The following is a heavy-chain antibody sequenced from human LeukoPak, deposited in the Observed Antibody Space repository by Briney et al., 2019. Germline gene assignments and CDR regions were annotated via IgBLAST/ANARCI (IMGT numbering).Heavy chain of an antibody. CDR3: AKVLDYGDYGGFDF. CDR2: IRYDGSNK. Sequence: GGSLRLSCAVSGFTFSTYGMHWVRQAPGKGLEWVAFIRYDGSNKYYADSVKGRFTISRDNSKNTLYLQMNRLRGDDTAVYYCAKVLDYGDYGGFDFWGQGNLVTVSS. V-gene: IGHV3-30*02. D-gene: IGHD4-17*01. J-gene: IGHJ4*02. CDR1: GFTFSTYG.